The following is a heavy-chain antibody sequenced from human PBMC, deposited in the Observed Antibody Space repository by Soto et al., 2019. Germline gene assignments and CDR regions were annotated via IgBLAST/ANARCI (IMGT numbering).Heavy chain of an antibody. Sequence: GGSLRLSCAASGFTFSDHYMDWVRQAPGKGLEWVGRTKNKANSYTTEYAASVKGRFTISRDDSENSLYLQMNSLKTEDTAVYYCTRAAPWGYGFYFDYWGQGTLVTVSS. CDR1: GFTFSDHY. CDR3: TRAAPWGYGFYFDY. D-gene: IGHD4-17*01. V-gene: IGHV3-72*01. J-gene: IGHJ4*02. CDR2: TKNKANSYTT.